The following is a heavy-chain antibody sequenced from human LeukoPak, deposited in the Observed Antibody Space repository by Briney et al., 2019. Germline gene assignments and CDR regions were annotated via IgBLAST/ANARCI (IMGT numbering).Heavy chain of an antibody. CDR1: GYTFTSYA. CDR2: INTNTGNP. J-gene: IGHJ3*02. D-gene: IGHD3-3*01. CDR3: ATSKPRGFWSGYYRSNAFDI. V-gene: IGHV7-4-1*02. Sequence: GASVKVSCKASGYTFTSYAMNWVRQAPGQGLEWMGWINTNTGNPTYAQGFTGRFVFSLDTSVSTAYLQISSLKAEDTAVYYCATSKPRGFWSGYYRSNAFDIWGQGTMVTVSS.